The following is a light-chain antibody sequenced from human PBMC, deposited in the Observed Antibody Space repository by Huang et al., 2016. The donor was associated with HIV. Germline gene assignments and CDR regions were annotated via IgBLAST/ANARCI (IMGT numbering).Light chain of an antibody. V-gene: IGKV3-11*01. J-gene: IGKJ4*01. CDR3: QQRSKSLT. CDR1: QNLNTF. CDR2: NAS. Sequence: DIVLTQSPATLSLSPGETATLSCRATQNLNTFLAWYQQRPGLAPRLLVYNASSRAAGTPVRFSGSGSGTDFNLTISSLKPEDFGIYYCQQRSKSLTFGGGTTVEIK.